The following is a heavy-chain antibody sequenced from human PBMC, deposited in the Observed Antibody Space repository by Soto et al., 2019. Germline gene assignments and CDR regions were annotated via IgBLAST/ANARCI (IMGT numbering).Heavy chain of an antibody. V-gene: IGHV4-31*03. CDR2: IYYSGST. CDR1: GGSISSGGYY. CDR3: ALVVTATQAFDY. D-gene: IGHD2-21*02. J-gene: IGHJ4*02. Sequence: PSETLSLTCTVSGGSISSGGYYWSWIRQHPGKGLEWIGYIYYSGSTYYNPSLKSRVTISVDTSKNQFSLKLSSVTAADTAVYYCALVVTATQAFDYWGQGTLVTVSS.